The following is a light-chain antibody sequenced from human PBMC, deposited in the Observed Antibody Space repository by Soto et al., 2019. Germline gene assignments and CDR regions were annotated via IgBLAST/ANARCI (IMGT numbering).Light chain of an antibody. V-gene: IGLV1-40*01. Sequence: QSVLTQPPSVSGAPGQRVTISCTGSSSNIGAGYDVHWYQQLPGTAPKLLIYGNSNRPSGVPDRFSGSKSGTSASLAITGQQAEDEADYYCQSYDSSLNGHVVFGGGTTLTVL. CDR1: SSNIGAGYD. J-gene: IGLJ2*01. CDR3: QSYDSSLNGHVV. CDR2: GNS.